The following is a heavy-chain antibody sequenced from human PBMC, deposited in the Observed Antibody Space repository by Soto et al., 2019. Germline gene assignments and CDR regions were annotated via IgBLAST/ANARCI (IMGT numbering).Heavy chain of an antibody. Sequence: PSETLSLTCTVSGGSVSSGSYYWSWIRQPPGKGLEWIGYIYYSGSTNYNPSLKSRVTISVDTSKNQFSLKLSSVTAADTAVYYCARSSGYNYYYGMDVWGQGTTVTVSS. CDR1: GGSVSSGSYY. CDR2: IYYSGST. D-gene: IGHD3-22*01. J-gene: IGHJ6*02. V-gene: IGHV4-61*01. CDR3: ARSSGYNYYYGMDV.